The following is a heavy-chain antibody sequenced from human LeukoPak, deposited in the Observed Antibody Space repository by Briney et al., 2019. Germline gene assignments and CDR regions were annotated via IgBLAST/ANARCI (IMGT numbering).Heavy chain of an antibody. CDR1: GFTFSSYE. Sequence: GRSLRLSCAASGFTFSSYEMTWVRQAPGKGLEWVSYISSSGSTIYYADSVKGRFTISRDNANNSLYLQMNSLRAEDTAVYYCARGARDSSGYSGYWGQGTLVTVSS. CDR2: ISSSGSTI. J-gene: IGHJ4*02. V-gene: IGHV3-48*03. CDR3: ARGARDSSGYSGY. D-gene: IGHD3-22*01.